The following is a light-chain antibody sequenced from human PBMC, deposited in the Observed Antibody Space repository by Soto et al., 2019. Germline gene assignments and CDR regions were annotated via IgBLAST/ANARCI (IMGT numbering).Light chain of an antibody. Sequence: EIVLTQSPATLSVSPGERATLSCRASQSVRSNLAWYQQKPGQAPRLLIFDASTRATNIPARFTGSGSGTEFTLTISNLQSEDFAVYYCQQYINWPPLTFGGGTKVEIK. CDR2: DAS. CDR3: QQYINWPPLT. V-gene: IGKV3-15*01. J-gene: IGKJ4*01. CDR1: QSVRSN.